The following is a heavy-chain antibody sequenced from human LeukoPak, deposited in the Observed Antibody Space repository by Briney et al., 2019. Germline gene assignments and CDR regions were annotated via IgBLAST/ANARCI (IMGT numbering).Heavy chain of an antibody. CDR2: IWHDGSHK. V-gene: IGHV3-33*01. CDR1: GFIFNTYA. Sequence: PGGSLTLSCAASGFIFNTYAMHWVRQAPGQGLEWVALIWHDGSHKFYPNSVRGQFTISRDNSKNTVYLQMNNLRPEDTAVYYCAREIFGSGSYPGFWGQGTLVTVSS. J-gene: IGHJ4*02. CDR3: AREIFGSGSYPGF. D-gene: IGHD3-10*01.